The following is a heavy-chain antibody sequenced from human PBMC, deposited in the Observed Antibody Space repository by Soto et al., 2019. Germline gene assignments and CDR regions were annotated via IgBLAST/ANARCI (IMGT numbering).Heavy chain of an antibody. J-gene: IGHJ4*02. CDR3: ARGQVSGTYFDY. V-gene: IGHV4-59*06. D-gene: IGHD1-1*01. CDR2: IYYSGST. CDR1: GGSISNYY. Sequence: SETLSLTCTVSGGSISNYYWSWIRQHPGKGLEWIGYIYYSGSTYYNPSLKSRVTISVDTSKNQFSLKLSSVTAADTAVYYCARGQVSGTYFDYWGQGTLVTVSS.